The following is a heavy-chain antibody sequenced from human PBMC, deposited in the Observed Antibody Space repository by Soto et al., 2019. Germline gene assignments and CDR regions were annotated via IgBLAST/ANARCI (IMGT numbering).Heavy chain of an antibody. CDR3: ARDRKTGTHPGWFDP. CDR1: GGSISSGGYY. CDR2: IYYSGST. D-gene: IGHD1-7*01. Sequence: SETLSLTCTVSGGSISSGGYYWSWIRQHPGKGLEWIGYIYYSGSTYYNPSLKSRVTISVDTSKNQFSLKLSSVAAADTAVYYCARDRKTGTHPGWFDPWGQGTLVTVSS. V-gene: IGHV4-31*03. J-gene: IGHJ5*02.